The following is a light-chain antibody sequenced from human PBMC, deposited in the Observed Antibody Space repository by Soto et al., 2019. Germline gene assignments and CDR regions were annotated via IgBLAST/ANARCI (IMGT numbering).Light chain of an antibody. J-gene: IGKJ5*01. Sequence: DFQMTPSSSSLAASIGDRVTITCGASQGIGNYLAWVQKKPGKAPRSLIYSTSTLQTGVPSRFSGSGSGTEVTLTISSLQPEDVATYYCHQYNTYPLTCGQGTRLEIK. CDR3: HQYNTYPLT. CDR1: QGIGNY. V-gene: IGKV1-16*01. CDR2: STS.